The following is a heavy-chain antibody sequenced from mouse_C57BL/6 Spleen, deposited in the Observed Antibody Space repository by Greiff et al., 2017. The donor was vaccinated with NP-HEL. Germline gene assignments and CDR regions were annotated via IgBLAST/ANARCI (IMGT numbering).Heavy chain of an antibody. J-gene: IGHJ1*03. CDR1: GYTFTSYW. Sequence: VQLQQPGAELVRPGSSVKLSCKASGYTFTSYWMHWVKQRPIQGLEWIGNIDPSDSETHYNQKFKDKATLTVDKSSSTAYMQLSSLTSEDSAVYYCARGDYSNYNWYFDVWGTGTTVTVSS. D-gene: IGHD2-5*01. CDR3: ARGDYSNYNWYFDV. CDR2: IDPSDSET. V-gene: IGHV1-52*01.